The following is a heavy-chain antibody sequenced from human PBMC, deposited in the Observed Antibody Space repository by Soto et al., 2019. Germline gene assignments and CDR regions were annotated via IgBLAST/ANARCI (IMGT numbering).Heavy chain of an antibody. CDR3: GRDSVYYYDESNRPYNDFDK. CDR2: INPRGGGT. CDR1: GYIFTDHY. D-gene: IGHD3-22*01. V-gene: IGHV1-46*03. Sequence: QVQLVQSGAEVRKPGASVKVSCKTSGYIFTDHYIQWVRQAPGQGLEWMGMINPRGGGTTYTERFQCRLAMNRYTSTSSVYMELSSLTPEDTAVYYCGRDSVYYYDESNRPYNDFDKLGQGTLVTVSS. J-gene: IGHJ3*02.